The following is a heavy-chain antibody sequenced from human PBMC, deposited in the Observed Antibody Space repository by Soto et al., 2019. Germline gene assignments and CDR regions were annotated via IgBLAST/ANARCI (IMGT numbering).Heavy chain of an antibody. D-gene: IGHD2-2*01. J-gene: IGHJ4*02. V-gene: IGHV4-39*01. CDR1: GGPISSSSYY. Sequence: QLQLQESGPGLVKPSETLSLTCTVSGGPISSSSYYWGWIRQPPGKGLEWIGSIYYSGSTYYNPSLKSRVTISVDTSKNQFSLKLSSVTAADTAVYYCARIIVVPAALGMDWGQGTLVTVSS. CDR2: IYYSGST. CDR3: ARIIVVPAALGMD.